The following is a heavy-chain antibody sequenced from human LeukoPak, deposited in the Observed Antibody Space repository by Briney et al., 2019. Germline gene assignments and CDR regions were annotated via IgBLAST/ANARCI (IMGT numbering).Heavy chain of an antibody. Sequence: RGSLRLSCAASEFAFSSFAMGWVRQSPGKGVEWLCTINSGGNTTFYADSVKGRFTISRDNSKNTLYLHMDSLRPDDTAIYYCTKELHVAVAVADYYYFYMDVWGRGTAVTVSS. CDR1: EFAFSSFA. CDR2: INSGGNTT. CDR3: TKELHVAVAVADYYYFYMDV. J-gene: IGHJ6*03. D-gene: IGHD6-19*01. V-gene: IGHV3-23*01.